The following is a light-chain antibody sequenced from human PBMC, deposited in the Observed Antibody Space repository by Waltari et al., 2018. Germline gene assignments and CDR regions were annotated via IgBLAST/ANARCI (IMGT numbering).Light chain of an antibody. V-gene: IGLV3-19*01. CDR2: GKN. J-gene: IGLJ2*01. CDR1: ILRTFY. Sequence: SSDLTQDPAVSVALGQTVRITCQGDILRTFYGNWCRQKPGQPPELVSYGKNNRPSGIPDRFSASSSGNTASLIITGAQAEDEADYYCSSRELSGHVGFGGGTRLTVL. CDR3: SSRELSGHVG.